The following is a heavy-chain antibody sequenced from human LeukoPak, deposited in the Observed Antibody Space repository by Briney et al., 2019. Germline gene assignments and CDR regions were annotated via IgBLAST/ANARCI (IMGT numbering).Heavy chain of an antibody. D-gene: IGHD3-9*01. Sequence: GGSLRLSCATSGFSFSSYAMSWVRQAPGKGLEWVSAMSSSDDGRYYAASVRGRFTISRDNAKNSLYLQMNSLRAEDTAVYYCASSVSAYYDILTGYYDYWGQGTLVTVSS. CDR2: MSSSDDGR. J-gene: IGHJ4*02. CDR1: GFSFSSYA. V-gene: IGHV3-23*01. CDR3: ASSVSAYYDILTGYYDY.